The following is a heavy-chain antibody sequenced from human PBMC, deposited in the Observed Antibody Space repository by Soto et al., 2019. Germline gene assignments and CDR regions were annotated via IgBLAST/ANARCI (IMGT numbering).Heavy chain of an antibody. V-gene: IGHV1-18*01. Sequence: QVQLVQSGAEVKKPGASVKVSCKASGYTFTSYGISWVRQAPGQGLEWMGWISAYNGNTNYAQKLQGRVPMTTGTPMSPAYMELRSLRSDDPAVYYCARNPSGGWYPEDYFDHWGQGTLVTVSS. CDR1: GYTFTSYG. D-gene: IGHD6-19*01. CDR3: ARNPSGGWYPEDYFDH. CDR2: ISAYNGNT. J-gene: IGHJ4*02.